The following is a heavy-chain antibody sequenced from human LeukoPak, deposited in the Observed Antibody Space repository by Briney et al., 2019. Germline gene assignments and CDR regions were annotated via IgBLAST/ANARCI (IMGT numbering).Heavy chain of an antibody. V-gene: IGHV4-34*01. J-gene: IGHJ5*02. CDR2: INHSGST. CDR3: ARGLYAYYYDSSGPRGRFAP. Sequence: PSETLSLTCAVYGGSFSGYYWSWIRQPPGKGLEWIGEINHSGSTNYNPSLKSRVTISVDTSKNQFSLKLISLTAADTAVYYCARGLYAYYYDSSGPRGRFAPWAEGTLVTVSS. D-gene: IGHD3-22*01. CDR1: GGSFSGYY.